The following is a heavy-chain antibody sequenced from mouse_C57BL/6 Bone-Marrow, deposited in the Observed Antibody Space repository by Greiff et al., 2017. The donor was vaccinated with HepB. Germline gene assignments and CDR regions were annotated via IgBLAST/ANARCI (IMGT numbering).Heavy chain of an antibody. CDR1: GYSITSGYY. Sequence: EVQRVESGPGLVKPSQSLSLTCSVTGYSITSGYYWNWIRQFPGNKLEWMGYISYDGSKNYNPSLKNRISITRDTSKNQFFLKLNSVTTEDTATYYCARILRNYAMDYWGQGTSVTVSS. CDR2: ISYDGSK. CDR3: ARILRNYAMDY. V-gene: IGHV3-6*01. D-gene: IGHD1-1*01. J-gene: IGHJ4*01.